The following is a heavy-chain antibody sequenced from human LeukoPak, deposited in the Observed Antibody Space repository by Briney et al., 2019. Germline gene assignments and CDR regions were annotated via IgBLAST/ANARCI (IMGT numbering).Heavy chain of an antibody. V-gene: IGHV1-46*01. J-gene: IGHJ4*02. CDR1: GHTFTSYS. CDR3: ASISLNCGGDCHKLDC. Sequence: GASVKVSCKASGHTFTSYSIHWVRQALGQGLEWMGVISPSDIGTTYAQKFQGRVTMTRDTSTSTVYMDLSSLRSDDTAVYYCASISLNCGGDCHKLDCWGQGTLVTVSS. CDR2: ISPSDIGT. D-gene: IGHD2-21*02.